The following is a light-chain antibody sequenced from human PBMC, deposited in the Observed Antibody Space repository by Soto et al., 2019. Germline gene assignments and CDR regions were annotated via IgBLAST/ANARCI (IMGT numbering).Light chain of an antibody. CDR1: QTVSSY. CDR2: GAS. J-gene: IGKJ5*01. CDR3: QQYGTSPLT. V-gene: IGKV3-20*01. Sequence: ENVLTQSPGTLSLSPGERATLSCRASQTVSSYLTWYQQRPGQAPRLLISGASRRATGIPDRFSGSGSGTDFTLTISRLEPEDFALYYCQQYGTSPLTFGQETRLEIK.